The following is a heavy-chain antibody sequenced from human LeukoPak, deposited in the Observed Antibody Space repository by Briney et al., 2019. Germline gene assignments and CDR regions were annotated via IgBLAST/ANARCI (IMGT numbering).Heavy chain of an antibody. CDR3: ARVPGHYDILTGYYRWGSYY. V-gene: IGHV4-39*07. J-gene: IGHJ4*02. D-gene: IGHD3-9*01. CDR2: IYYSGST. Sequence: SETLPLTCTVSGGSISSSSYYWGWIRQPPGKGLEWIGSIYYSGSTYYNPSLKSRVTISVDTSKNQFSLKLSSVTAADTAVYYCARVPGHYDILTGYYRWGSYYWGQGTLVTVSS. CDR1: GGSISSSSYY.